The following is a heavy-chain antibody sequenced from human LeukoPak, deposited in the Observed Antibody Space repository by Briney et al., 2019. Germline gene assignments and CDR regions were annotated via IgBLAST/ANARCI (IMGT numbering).Heavy chain of an antibody. CDR1: GFTVSSNY. D-gene: IGHD6-13*01. CDR2: IYSGGST. Sequence: GGSLRLSCAASGFTVSSNYMSWVRQAPGKGLEWVSVIYSGGSTYYADSVKGRFTISRDNSKNTLYLQMNSLRAEDTAVYYCARSWGSSWSRFDPWGQGTLVTVSS. J-gene: IGHJ5*02. V-gene: IGHV3-53*05. CDR3: ARSWGSSWSRFDP.